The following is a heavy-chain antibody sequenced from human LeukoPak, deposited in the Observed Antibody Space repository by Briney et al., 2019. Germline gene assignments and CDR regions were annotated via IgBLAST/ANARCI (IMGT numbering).Heavy chain of an antibody. J-gene: IGHJ5*02. V-gene: IGHV4-39*01. CDR1: GGSIRSSYYY. CDR2: IYDSGST. D-gene: IGHD3-9*01. CDR3: ARHDLLRYFDWFDP. Sequence: SETLSLTCTVSGGSIRSSYYYWGWIRQPPGKGLEWIGSIYDSGSTYYNPSLKSRVTISVDTSKNQFSLKLSSVTAADTAVYYCARHDLLRYFDWFDPWGQGTLVTVSS.